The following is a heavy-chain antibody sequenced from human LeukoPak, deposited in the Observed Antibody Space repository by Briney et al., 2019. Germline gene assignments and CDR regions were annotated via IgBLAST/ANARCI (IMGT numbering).Heavy chain of an antibody. CDR2: INHSGST. J-gene: IGHJ4*02. CDR3: ARGGGVAAAETFDY. D-gene: IGHD6-13*01. CDR1: GGSFSGYY. V-gene: IGHV4-34*01. Sequence: SETLSLTCAVYGGSFSGYYWSWIRQPPGKGLEWIGEINHSGSTNYNPSLKSRVTISVDTSKNQFSLKLSSVTAADTAVYYCARGGGVAAAETFDYWGQGTLVTVSS.